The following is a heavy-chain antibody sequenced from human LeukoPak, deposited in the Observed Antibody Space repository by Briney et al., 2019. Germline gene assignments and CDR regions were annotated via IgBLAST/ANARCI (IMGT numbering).Heavy chain of an antibody. D-gene: IGHD1-14*01. Sequence: GESLKISCKGSGYSFTSYWLGWVRQMPGKGLEWMGIIYPDDSDTRYSPSFQGQVTISADKSISTAYLQWSSLKASDTAMYYCARCRDSSIIDYWGQGTLVTVSS. CDR3: ARCRDSSIIDY. J-gene: IGHJ4*02. CDR1: GYSFTSYW. CDR2: IYPDDSDT. V-gene: IGHV5-51*01.